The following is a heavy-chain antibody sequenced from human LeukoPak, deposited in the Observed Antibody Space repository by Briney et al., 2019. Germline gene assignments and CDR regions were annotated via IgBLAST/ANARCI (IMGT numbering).Heavy chain of an antibody. Sequence: ASVKVSCKASGYTCTSYGISWVRQAPGQGLEWMGWISAYNGNTNYAQKLQGRVTMTTDTSTSTAYMELRSLRSDDTAVYYCARGLATIFGVVKHYMDVWGKGTTVTVSS. D-gene: IGHD3-3*01. J-gene: IGHJ6*03. CDR3: ARGLATIFGVVKHYMDV. V-gene: IGHV1-18*01. CDR2: ISAYNGNT. CDR1: GYTCTSYG.